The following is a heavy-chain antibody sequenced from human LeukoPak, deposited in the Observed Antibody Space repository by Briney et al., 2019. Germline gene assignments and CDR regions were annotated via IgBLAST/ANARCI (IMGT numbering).Heavy chain of an antibody. CDR2: IYYSGST. Sequence: KASETLSLTCTVSGGSISSGGYYWSWIRQHPGKGLEWIGYIYYSGSTYYNPSLKSRVTISVDTSKNQFSLKLSSVTAADTAVYYCASGSVEMATIYNWFDPWGQGTLVTVSS. D-gene: IGHD5-24*01. CDR1: GGSISSGGYY. J-gene: IGHJ5*02. V-gene: IGHV4-31*03. CDR3: ASGSVEMATIYNWFDP.